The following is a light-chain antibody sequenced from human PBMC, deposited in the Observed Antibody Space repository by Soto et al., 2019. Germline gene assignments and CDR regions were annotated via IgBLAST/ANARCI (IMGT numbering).Light chain of an antibody. CDR1: SGHKKCA. J-gene: IGLJ3*02. V-gene: IGLV4-69*01. CDR3: QTWGTGFRV. Sequence: QPVLTQSPSASASLGASVKLTCTLSSGHKKCAIAWHQQQPQKGPRYLMNVNSDGSHSKGDGIPDRFSGSSSGTERYLIISSLQSEDEADYYCQTWGTGFRVFGGGTKLTVL. CDR2: VNSDGSH.